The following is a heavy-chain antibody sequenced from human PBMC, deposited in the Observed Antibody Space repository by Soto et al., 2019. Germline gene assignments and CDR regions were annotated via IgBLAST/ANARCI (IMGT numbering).Heavy chain of an antibody. CDR3: ASERSAQYFDF. J-gene: IGHJ4*02. Sequence: QVQLVQSGTVVQRRGSSVKASCQASGGTFSSHGMAWVRQAPGQGLEWMGGIIPTFGTPTYAPKFQGRVTITADKSTNTAYMELSSLRSEDTGVYYCASERSAQYFDFWGQGTLITVSS. D-gene: IGHD1-26*01. CDR2: IIPTFGTP. CDR1: GGTFSSHG. V-gene: IGHV1-69*06.